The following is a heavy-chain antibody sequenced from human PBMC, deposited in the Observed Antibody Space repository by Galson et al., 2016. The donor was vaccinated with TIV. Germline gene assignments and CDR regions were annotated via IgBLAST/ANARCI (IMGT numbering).Heavy chain of an antibody. D-gene: IGHD1-1*01. CDR1: GFMFSNFE. CDR3: ARERPGTRGDALDM. J-gene: IGHJ3*02. V-gene: IGHV3-48*03. CDR2: MTDTGSNI. Sequence: SLRLSCAASGFMFSNFEMNWVRQAPGKGLEWVSYMTDTGSNIQYADSVKGRFTISRDNAKNSLYLQMNRLRVEDTADYYCARERPGTRGDALDMWGQGTMVTVSS.